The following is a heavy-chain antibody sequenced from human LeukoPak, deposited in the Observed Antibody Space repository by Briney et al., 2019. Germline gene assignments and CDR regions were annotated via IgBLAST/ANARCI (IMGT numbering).Heavy chain of an antibody. V-gene: IGHV4-34*01. CDR1: GGSFNGFI. Sequence: SETLSLTCAVSGVFGGSFNGFIWSWIRQPPGKGLEWIGEIDRGGRTHYKESLKSRVTILLDTSKNQFSLKLSSVTAADTAVYYCAGQGMWELRFDYWGQGTLVTVSS. CDR2: IDRGGRT. CDR3: AGQGMWELRFDY. D-gene: IGHD1-26*01. J-gene: IGHJ4*02.